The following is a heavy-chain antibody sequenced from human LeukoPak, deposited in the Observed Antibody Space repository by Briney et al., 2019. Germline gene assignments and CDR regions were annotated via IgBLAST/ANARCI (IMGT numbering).Heavy chain of an antibody. CDR2: IDPSDSYT. Sequence: LGESLKISCKGSGYSFNNYWISWVRQMPGKGLEWMGRIDPSDSYTNYSPSFQGRVTISADKSISTAYLQWSSLRASDTAMYYCARQSEPSGGYLDWGQGTLVTVSS. CDR1: GYSFNNYW. V-gene: IGHV5-10-1*01. CDR3: ARQSEPSGGYLD. J-gene: IGHJ4*02. D-gene: IGHD1-26*01.